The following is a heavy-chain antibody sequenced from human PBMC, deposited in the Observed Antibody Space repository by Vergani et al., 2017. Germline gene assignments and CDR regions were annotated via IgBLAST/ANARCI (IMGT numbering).Heavy chain of an antibody. CDR3: ARDSRGYSYGVGA. CDR1: GFTVSSNY. J-gene: IGHJ4*02. D-gene: IGHD5-18*01. CDR2: IYSGGST. V-gene: IGHV3-53*01. Sequence: EVQLVESGGGLIQPGGSLRLSCAASGFTVSSNYMSWVRQAPGKGLEWVSVIYSGGSTYYADSVKGRFTISRDNSKNTLYLQMNSLRAEDTAVYYCARDSRGYSYGVGAWGQGTLVTVSS.